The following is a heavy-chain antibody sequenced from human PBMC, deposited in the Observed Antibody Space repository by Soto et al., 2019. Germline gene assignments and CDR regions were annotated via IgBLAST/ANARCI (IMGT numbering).Heavy chain of an antibody. CDR2: ISYDGSNK. J-gene: IGHJ3*02. CDR1: GFTFSSYG. Sequence: GGSLRLSCAASGFTFSSYGMHWIRQAPGKGLEWVAVISYDGSNKYYADSVKGRFTISRDNSKNTLYLQMNSLRAEDTAVYYCAKLFYYDSSGEDAFDIWGQGTMVTVSS. CDR3: AKLFYYDSSGEDAFDI. V-gene: IGHV3-30*18. D-gene: IGHD3-22*01.